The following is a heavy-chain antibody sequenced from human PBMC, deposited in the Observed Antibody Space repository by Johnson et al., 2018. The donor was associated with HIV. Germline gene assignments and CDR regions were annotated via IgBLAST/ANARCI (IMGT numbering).Heavy chain of an antibody. V-gene: IGHV3-30*04. Sequence: QVQLVESGGGVVQPGRSLRLSCAASGFTFSSYAMHWVRQAPGKGLEWVAVISYDGSNKYYADSVKGRFTISRDNSKNTLYLQMNSLKTEDTAVYYCTTAAWVIVVVIANGGDAFDIWGQGTMVTVSS. CDR2: ISYDGSNK. CDR3: TTAAWVIVVVIANGGDAFDI. J-gene: IGHJ3*02. D-gene: IGHD2-21*01. CDR1: GFTFSSYA.